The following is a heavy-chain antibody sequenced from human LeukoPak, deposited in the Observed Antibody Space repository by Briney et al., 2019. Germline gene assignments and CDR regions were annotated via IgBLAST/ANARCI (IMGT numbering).Heavy chain of an antibody. CDR1: GGSFSGYY. Sequence: SETLSLTCAVYGGSFSGYYWSWIRQPPGKGPEWIGEINHSGSTNYNPSLKSRVTISVDTSKNQFSLKLSSVTAADTAVYYCARDLGFGYFDYWGQGTLVTVSS. V-gene: IGHV4-34*01. CDR3: ARDLGFGYFDY. CDR2: INHSGST. J-gene: IGHJ4*02. D-gene: IGHD3-16*01.